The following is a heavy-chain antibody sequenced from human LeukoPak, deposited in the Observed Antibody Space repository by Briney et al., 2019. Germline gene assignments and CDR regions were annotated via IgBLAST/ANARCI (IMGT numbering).Heavy chain of an antibody. CDR3: AGGYSYGSTYYYMDV. Sequence: SETLSLTCTVSGGSTSSSSYYWGWIRQPPGKGLEWIGSIYYSGSTNYNPSLKSRVTISVDTSKNQFSLKLSSVTAADTAVYYCAGGYSYGSTYYYMDVWGKGTTVTISS. J-gene: IGHJ6*03. CDR2: IYYSGST. CDR1: GGSTSSSSYY. V-gene: IGHV4-39*07. D-gene: IGHD5-18*01.